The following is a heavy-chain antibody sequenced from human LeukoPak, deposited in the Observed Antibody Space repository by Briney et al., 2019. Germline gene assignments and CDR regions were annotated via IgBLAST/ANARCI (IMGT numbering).Heavy chain of an antibody. CDR2: IYYSGST. D-gene: IGHD4-23*01. V-gene: IGHV4-34*01. Sequence: SETLSLTCAVYGGSFSGYYWSWIRQPPGKGLEWIGSIYYSGSTYYNPSLKSRVTISVDTSKNQFSLKLSSVTAADTAVYYCARWSGGNSVDCWGQGTLVTVSS. J-gene: IGHJ4*02. CDR3: ARWSGGNSVDC. CDR1: GGSFSGYY.